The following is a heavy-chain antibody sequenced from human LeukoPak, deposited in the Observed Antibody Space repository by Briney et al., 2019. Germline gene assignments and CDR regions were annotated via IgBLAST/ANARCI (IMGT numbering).Heavy chain of an antibody. V-gene: IGHV4-4*02. D-gene: IGHD3-22*01. J-gene: IGHJ2*01. CDR1: GGSISSTNW. CDR2: VHLNGRT. CDR3: ARRDSSSYWFFDL. Sequence: SGTLSLICGVSGGSISSTNWWTWVRQPPGKGLEWIGEVHLNGRTNGNPSLQSRLTMSVDLSENHISLKLASVTAADTAVYFCARRDSSSYWFFDLWGRGTLVTVSS.